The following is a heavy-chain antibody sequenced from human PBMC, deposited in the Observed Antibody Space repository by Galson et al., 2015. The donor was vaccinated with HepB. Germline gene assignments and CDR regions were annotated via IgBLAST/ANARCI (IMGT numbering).Heavy chain of an antibody. CDR3: ARLRSRADGLRSDFDI. V-gene: IGHV3-30*04. CDR1: GFNFRSYA. Sequence: SLRLSCAASGFNFRSYAMHWVRQAPGKGLEWLSVTSYDGLKKYYAASVKGRFSISRDNSKNTLYLQMSSLRGEDTAVYYCARLRSRADGLRSDFDIWGQGTVVTVSS. D-gene: IGHD5-24*01. CDR2: TSYDGLKK. J-gene: IGHJ3*02.